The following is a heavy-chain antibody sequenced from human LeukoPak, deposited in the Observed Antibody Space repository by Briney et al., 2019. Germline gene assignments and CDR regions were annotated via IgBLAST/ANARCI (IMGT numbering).Heavy chain of an antibody. V-gene: IGHV1-2*02. CDR1: EYTFTDYL. D-gene: IGHD2-15*01. CDR2: INPNSGGT. J-gene: IGHJ5*02. Sequence: ASVKVSCKASEYTFTDYLMHWVRQAPGQGLEWMGWINPNSGGTSSAQKFQGRVTMTRVTSISTAYLELSTLRSDDTAVYYCARARRDCSGGSCYPDYNWFDPWGQGTLVTVSS. CDR3: ARARRDCSGGSCYPDYNWFDP.